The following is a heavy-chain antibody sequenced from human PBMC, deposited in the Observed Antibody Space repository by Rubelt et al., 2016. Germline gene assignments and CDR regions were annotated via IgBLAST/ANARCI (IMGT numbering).Heavy chain of an antibody. D-gene: IGHD3-10*01. J-gene: IGHJ5*02. V-gene: IGHV4-34*01. Sequence: KPSETLSLTCAAYGGSFSGYYWSWIRQPPGKGLEWIGEINHSGSTNYNPSLKSRVTISVDTSKNQFSLKLGSVTAADTAGYYCARANYYGSGSYYKKYNWFDPWGQGTLVTVSA. CDR1: GGSFSGYY. CDR2: INHSGST. CDR3: ARANYYGSGSYYKKYNWFDP.